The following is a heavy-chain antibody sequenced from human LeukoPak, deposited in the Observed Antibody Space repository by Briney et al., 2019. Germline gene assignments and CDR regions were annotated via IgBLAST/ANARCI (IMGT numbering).Heavy chain of an antibody. V-gene: IGHV1-69*04. CDR2: IIPILGIA. Sequence: VASVKVSCKASGGTFSSYAISWVRQAPGQGLEWMGRIIPILGIANYAQKFQGRVTITADKSTSTAYMELSSLRSEDTAVYYSARDPSVVAATDWGQGTLVTVSS. CDR3: ARDPSVVAATD. D-gene: IGHD2-15*01. CDR1: GGTFSSYA. J-gene: IGHJ4*02.